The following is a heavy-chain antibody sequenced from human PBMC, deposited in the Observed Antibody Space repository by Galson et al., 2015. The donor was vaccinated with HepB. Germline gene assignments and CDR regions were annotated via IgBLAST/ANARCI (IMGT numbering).Heavy chain of an antibody. V-gene: IGHV1-18*04. CDR2: ISAFNGNT. J-gene: IGHJ4*02. D-gene: IGHD1-26*01. CDR1: GYAFSNFG. CDR3: ARWWWELGGNFDS. Sequence: QSGAEVKKPGASVKVSCKASGYAFSNFGISWVRQAPGQGLEWMGWISAFNGNTNYAQKFQGRVTMTTDTSTSTAYLELRSLRSDDTAVFYCARWWWELGGNFDSWGQGTLVTVSS.